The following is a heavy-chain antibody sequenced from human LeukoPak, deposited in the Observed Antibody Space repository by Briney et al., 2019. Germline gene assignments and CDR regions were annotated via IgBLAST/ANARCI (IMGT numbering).Heavy chain of an antibody. CDR2: INPNSGGT. V-gene: IGHV1-2*02. J-gene: IGHJ1*01. D-gene: IGHD2-2*01. Sequence: ASVKVSCKASGYTFTDYYMHWVRQAPGQGLEWMGWINPNSGGTNYAQKFQGRVTMTRDTSISTAYMELSRLRSDDTAVYYCARDRGYCSSTSCSKYYDFWSGYLYFQHWGQGTLVTVS. CDR3: ARDRGYCSSTSCSKYYDFWSGYLYFQH. CDR1: GYTFTDYY.